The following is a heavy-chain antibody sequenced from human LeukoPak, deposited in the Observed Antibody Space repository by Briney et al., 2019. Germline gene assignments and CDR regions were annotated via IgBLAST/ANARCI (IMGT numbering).Heavy chain of an antibody. D-gene: IGHD5-12*01. V-gene: IGHV1-18*01. Sequence: ASVKVSCKASGYTFTSYGISWVRQAPGQGLELMGWISAYNGNTNYAQKLQGRVTMTTDTSTSTAYMELRSLRSDDTAVYYCARADIVATTHDYWGQGTLVTVSS. CDR1: GYTFTSYG. CDR3: ARADIVATTHDY. CDR2: ISAYNGNT. J-gene: IGHJ4*02.